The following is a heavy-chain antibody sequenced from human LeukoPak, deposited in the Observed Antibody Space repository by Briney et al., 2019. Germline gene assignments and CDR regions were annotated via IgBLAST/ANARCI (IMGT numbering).Heavy chain of an antibody. CDR1: GWSFSRYF. D-gene: IGHD6-13*01. CDR3: ARGRGSGSWYSWTWFDP. Sequence: SETVSLTRAFSGWSFSRYFWSWIRQPRAKGLEGIGEIYYTGTTNYIPSLTGRVTISVDTSKNQFSLQLSSVTAADTAVYYCARGRGSGSWYSWTWFDPWGQGTLVTVSS. V-gene: IGHV4-34*01. J-gene: IGHJ5*02. CDR2: IYYTGTT.